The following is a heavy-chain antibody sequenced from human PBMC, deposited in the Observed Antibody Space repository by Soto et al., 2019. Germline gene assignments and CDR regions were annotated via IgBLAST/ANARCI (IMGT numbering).Heavy chain of an antibody. Sequence: QVQLVQSGAEVKKPGSSVKVSCTASGGPFSSYAINWVRQAPGQGLEWMGVITPMFGAPHYAQKYKGRITITAEKATNTAYMELSSLTSGDTAVYFCARVFTGRWCDPWGQGTLVTVSS. V-gene: IGHV1-69*06. CDR1: GGPFSSYA. CDR2: ITPMFGAP. D-gene: IGHD3-10*02. J-gene: IGHJ5*02. CDR3: ARVFTGRWCDP.